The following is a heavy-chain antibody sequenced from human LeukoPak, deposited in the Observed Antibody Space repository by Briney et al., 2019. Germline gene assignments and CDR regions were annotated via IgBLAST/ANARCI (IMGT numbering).Heavy chain of an antibody. J-gene: IGHJ6*03. D-gene: IGHD6-6*01. CDR2: IIPIFGTA. Sequence: ASVKVSCKASGGTFSSYAISWVRQAPGQGLEWMGGIIPIFGTANYAQKFQGRVTITTDESTSTAYMELSSLRSEDTAVYYCARGAKYPTYYYYYMDVWGKGTTVTVSS. CDR3: ARGAKYPTYYYYYMDV. CDR1: GGTFSSYA. V-gene: IGHV1-69*05.